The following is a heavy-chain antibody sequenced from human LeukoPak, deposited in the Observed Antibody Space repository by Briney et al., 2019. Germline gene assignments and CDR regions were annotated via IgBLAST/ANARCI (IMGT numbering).Heavy chain of an antibody. CDR3: ARGQYYGDITFPLHY. V-gene: IGHV1-2*02. CDR1: GYTFTSYY. Sequence: ASVKVSCKASGYTFTSYYIHWVRQAPGQGLEWMGWINPKSGDTQYGQKFQGRVTMTRDTSITTATMELSRLTSDDTAVYFCARGQYYGDITFPLHYWGQGTRITVSS. J-gene: IGHJ4*02. CDR2: INPKSGDT. D-gene: IGHD4-17*01.